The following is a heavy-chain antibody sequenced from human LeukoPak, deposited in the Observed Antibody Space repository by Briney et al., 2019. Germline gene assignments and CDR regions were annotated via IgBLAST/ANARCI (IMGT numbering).Heavy chain of an antibody. Sequence: SETLSLTCTVSGGSISTSNYYWSWIRQPPGKGLEWIGEINHSGSTNYNPSLKSRVTISVDTSKNQFSLKLSSVTAADTAVYYCARDPVVVTDPDAFDIWGQGTMVTVSS. CDR1: GGSISTSNYY. CDR2: INHSGST. CDR3: ARDPVVVTDPDAFDI. V-gene: IGHV4-39*07. D-gene: IGHD2-21*02. J-gene: IGHJ3*02.